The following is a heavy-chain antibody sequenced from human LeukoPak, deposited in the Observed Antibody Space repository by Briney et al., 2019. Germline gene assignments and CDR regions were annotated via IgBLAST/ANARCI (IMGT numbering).Heavy chain of an antibody. Sequence: GGSLRLSCTASGFTFSSYWMSWVRQAPGKGLEWVAFIRYDGSNKYYADSVKGRFTISRDNSKNTLYLQMNSLRAEDTAVYYCAKDLSWTYYYGSGSYETDYWGQGTLVTVSS. D-gene: IGHD3-10*01. CDR2: IRYDGSNK. V-gene: IGHV3-30*02. CDR1: GFTFSSYW. CDR3: AKDLSWTYYYGSGSYETDY. J-gene: IGHJ4*02.